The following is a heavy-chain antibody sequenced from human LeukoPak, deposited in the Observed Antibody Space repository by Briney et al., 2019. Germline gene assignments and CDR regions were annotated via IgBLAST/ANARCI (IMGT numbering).Heavy chain of an antibody. V-gene: IGHV4-4*02. CDR3: ARGYGPGY. J-gene: IGHJ4*02. Sequence: PSGTLSLTCAVSGDSISSTNWWNWVRQPPGKGLEWIGEIDHRGNTNYNPSLKSRVTISVDRSKNRFSLQLTSVTAADTAVYYCARGYGPGYWGRGTLVTVSA. CDR1: GDSISSTNW. CDR2: IDHRGNT. D-gene: IGHD4-17*01.